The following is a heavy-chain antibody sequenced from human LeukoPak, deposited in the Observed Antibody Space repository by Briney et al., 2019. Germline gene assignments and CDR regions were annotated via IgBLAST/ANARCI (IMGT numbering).Heavy chain of an antibody. CDR2: AYYRSKWYR. Sequence: SQTLSLTCAISGDSVSANSATWNWIRQSPSRGLEWLGRAYYRSKWYRDYAVSVKSRITINPDSSKNHFSLQLNSVTPEDTALYYCARDSDAFDIWGQGTMVTVSS. CDR1: GDSVSANSAT. CDR3: ARDSDAFDI. V-gene: IGHV6-1*01. J-gene: IGHJ3*02.